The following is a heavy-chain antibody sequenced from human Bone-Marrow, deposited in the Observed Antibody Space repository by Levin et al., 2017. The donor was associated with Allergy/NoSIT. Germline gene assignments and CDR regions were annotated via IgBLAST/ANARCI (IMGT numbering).Heavy chain of an antibody. CDR2: INSDGSST. V-gene: IGHV3-74*01. Sequence: PGGSLRLSCAASGFTFSSYWMHWVRQAPGKGLVWVSRINSDGSSTSYADSVKGRFTISRDNAKNTLYLQMNSLRAEDTAVYYCARVVYDYIWGSSGGLQFDIWGQGTMVTVSS. CDR1: GFTFSSYW. J-gene: IGHJ3*02. D-gene: IGHD3-16*01. CDR3: ARVVYDYIWGSSGGLQFDI.